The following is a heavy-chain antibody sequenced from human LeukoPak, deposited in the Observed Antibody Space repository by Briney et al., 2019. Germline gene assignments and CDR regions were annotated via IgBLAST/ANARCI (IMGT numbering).Heavy chain of an antibody. CDR3: ARLRGEYDY. V-gene: IGHV4-59*01. CDR2: IYYSGST. CDR1: GGSINNYY. J-gene: IGHJ4*02. D-gene: IGHD3-10*01. Sequence: SETLSLTCTVSGGSINNYYWSWIRQPPGKGLEWIGYIYYSGSTNYNPSLKSRVTISVDMSKNQFSLKVSSVTAADTAVYYCARLRGEYDYWGQGTLVTVSS.